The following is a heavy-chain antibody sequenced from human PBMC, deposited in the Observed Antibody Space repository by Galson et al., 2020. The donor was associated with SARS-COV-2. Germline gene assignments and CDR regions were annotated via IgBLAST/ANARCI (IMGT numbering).Heavy chain of an antibody. D-gene: IGHD3-3*01. Sequence: GGSLRLSCAASGFTVSGNYMSWVRQAPGKGLEWVSIIYSGGTTYYADSVRGRFTISRDNSKNTLYLQMNSLRVEDTAVYYCASTLWNGYLNYWGQGTLVTVSS. CDR2: IYSGGTT. CDR1: GFTVSGNY. V-gene: IGHV3-53*01. J-gene: IGHJ4*02. CDR3: ASTLWNGYLNY.